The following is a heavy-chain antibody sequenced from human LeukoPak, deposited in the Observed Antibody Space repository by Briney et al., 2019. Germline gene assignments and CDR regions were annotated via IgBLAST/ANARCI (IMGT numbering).Heavy chain of an antibody. D-gene: IGHD2-2*01. CDR3: ARVMGRYCNSTSCYVDY. V-gene: IGHV3-30*03. CDR1: RFPFTVFG. J-gene: IGHJ4*02. CDR2: ISDDGSKT. Sequence: RRTLRLSCAPSRFPFTVFGMHSGPQAPGTGLESLAAISDDGSKTYYGDSVKGRFTISRDNSKSTLYLQMNSLRAEDTAVYYCARVMGRYCNSTSCYVDYWGQGTLVTVSS.